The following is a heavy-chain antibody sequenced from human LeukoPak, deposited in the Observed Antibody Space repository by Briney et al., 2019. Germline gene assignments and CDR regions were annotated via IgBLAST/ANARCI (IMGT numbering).Heavy chain of an antibody. CDR3: ARGGRDCSSTSCYGGYYYYYMDV. V-gene: IGHV4-59*01. CDR1: RVSIKDYY. CDR2: ISYSGST. Sequence: SETLSLTCTVARVSIKDYYWSWIRQPPGKGLEWIGYISYSGSTNCNPSLKSRVTISVDTSKNQFSLKLSSVTAADTAVYYCARGGRDCSSTSCYGGYYYYYMDVWGKGTTVTVSS. J-gene: IGHJ6*03. D-gene: IGHD2-2*01.